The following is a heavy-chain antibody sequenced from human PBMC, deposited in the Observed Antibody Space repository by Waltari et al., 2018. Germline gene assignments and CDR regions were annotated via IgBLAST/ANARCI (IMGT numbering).Heavy chain of an antibody. CDR1: GFTFDDYA. J-gene: IGHJ4*02. CDR3: AKDIIPIYDSSGSKVGYFDY. D-gene: IGHD3-22*01. V-gene: IGHV3-9*01. Sequence: EVQLVESGGGLVQPGRSRRLPCAASGFTFDDYAMHWVRQAPGKGLEWVSGISWNSGSIGYADSVKGRFTISRDNAKNSLYLQMNSLRAEDTALYYCAKDIIPIYDSSGSKVGYFDYWGQGTLVTVSS. CDR2: ISWNSGSI.